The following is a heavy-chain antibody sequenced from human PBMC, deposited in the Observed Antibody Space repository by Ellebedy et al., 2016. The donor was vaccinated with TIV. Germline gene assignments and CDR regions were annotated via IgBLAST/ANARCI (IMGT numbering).Heavy chain of an antibody. CDR1: GFSLGTTRVS. CDR2: IDWDDDK. J-gene: IGHJ4*02. D-gene: IGHD6-19*01. V-gene: IGHV2-70*11. CDR3: ARTDGSGWAFDS. Sequence: SGPTLVKPTQTLTLTCTFSGFSLGTTRVSVSWIRQPPGKALEWLARIDWDDDKYFNTSLRTRLTISKDTSQNQVVLTMTNMDPVDTATYYCARTDGSGWAFDSWGQGTLVTVSS.